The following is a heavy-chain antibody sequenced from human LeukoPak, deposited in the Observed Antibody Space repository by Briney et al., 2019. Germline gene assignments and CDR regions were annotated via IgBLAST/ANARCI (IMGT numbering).Heavy chain of an antibody. CDR1: GFTFSNYW. CDR3: ARGWYNSGYYCDY. J-gene: IGHJ4*02. Sequence: GGSLRLSCAATGFTFSNYWMSWVRQAPGKGLEWVANIRGDGIEKNHLDSVKGRFTISRDNAKNSLYLQMNSLRAEDTAVYYCARGWYNSGYYCDYWGQGTLVTVSS. CDR2: IRGDGIEK. V-gene: IGHV3-7*02. D-gene: IGHD6-19*01.